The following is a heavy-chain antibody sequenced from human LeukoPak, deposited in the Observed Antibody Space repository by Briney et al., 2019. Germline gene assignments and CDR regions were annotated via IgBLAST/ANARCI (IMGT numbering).Heavy chain of an antibody. CDR2: ISSSGSTI. J-gene: IGHJ4*02. D-gene: IGHD6-13*01. CDR1: GFTFSDYY. V-gene: IGHV3-11*01. CDR3: ARVGRAAAGRPREYYFDY. Sequence: GGSLRLSCAASGFTFSDYYMSWIRQAPGKGLEWVSYISSSGSTIYYADSVKGRFTISRDNAKNSLYLQMNSLRAEDTAVYYCARVGRAAAGRPREYYFDYWGQGTLVTVSS.